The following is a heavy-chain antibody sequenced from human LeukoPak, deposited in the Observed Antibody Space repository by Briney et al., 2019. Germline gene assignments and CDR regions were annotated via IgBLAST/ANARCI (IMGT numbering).Heavy chain of an antibody. V-gene: IGHV3-30*03. Sequence: PGRSLRLSCAASGFTFSNYGLHWVRQAPGKGLEWVTIISYDGSNKYYADSVKGRFTISRDNSKNTLYLQMNSLRAEDTAVYYCAREIRQLALDYWGQGTLVTVSS. J-gene: IGHJ4*02. D-gene: IGHD6-6*01. CDR2: ISYDGSNK. CDR3: AREIRQLALDY. CDR1: GFTFSNYG.